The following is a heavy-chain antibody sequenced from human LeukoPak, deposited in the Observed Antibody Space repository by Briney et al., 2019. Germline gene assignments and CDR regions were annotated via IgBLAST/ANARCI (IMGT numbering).Heavy chain of an antibody. J-gene: IGHJ3*02. CDR2: ISWNSGST. CDR3: AKDRAFPNDVFDI. V-gene: IGHV3-9*01. Sequence: GGSLRLSCAASGFTFDDYAMHWVRQAPGKGLEWVSGISWNSGSTAYADSVKGRFTISRDNANNSLYLLMNSLRVEDTALYYCAKDRAFPNDVFDIWGQGTMVTVSA. D-gene: IGHD3-3*02. CDR1: GFTFDDYA.